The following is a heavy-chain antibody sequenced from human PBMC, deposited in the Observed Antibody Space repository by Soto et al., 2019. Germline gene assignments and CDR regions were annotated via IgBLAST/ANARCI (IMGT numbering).Heavy chain of an antibody. CDR2: ISGSGGST. D-gene: IGHD3-9*01. CDR3: AKDGHQNYDILTGYLQGPSYYYMDV. J-gene: IGHJ6*03. V-gene: IGHV3-23*01. Sequence: GGSLRLSCAASGFTFSSYAMSWVRQAPGKGLEWVSAISGSGGSTYYADSVKGRFTISRDNSKNTLYLQMNSLRAEDTAVYYCAKDGHQNYDILTGYLQGPSYYYMDVWGKGTTVTVSS. CDR1: GFTFSSYA.